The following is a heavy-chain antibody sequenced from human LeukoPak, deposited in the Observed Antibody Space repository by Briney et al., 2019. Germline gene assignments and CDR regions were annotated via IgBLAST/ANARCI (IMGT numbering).Heavy chain of an antibody. V-gene: IGHV1-46*01. D-gene: IGHD5-18*01. Sequence: ASVKVSCKASGYTFTKNYMHWVRQAPGQGLEWMGIVNTDNGRTTYAQKFQGRVTMTRDTSTTTVYMELSSLRSEDTGVYYCVRERSNTQAMVMGGSWLDPWGQGVLVTVSS. CDR3: VRERSNTQAMVMGGSWLDP. CDR1: GYTFTKNY. CDR2: VNTDNGRT. J-gene: IGHJ5*02.